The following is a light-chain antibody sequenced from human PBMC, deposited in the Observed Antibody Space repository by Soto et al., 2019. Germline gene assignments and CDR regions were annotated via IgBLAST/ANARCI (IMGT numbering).Light chain of an antibody. V-gene: IGLV2-14*01. CDR2: DVT. J-gene: IGLJ1*01. CDR3: SSYTSISTYV. Sequence: QSVLTQPASVSGSPGQSITISCTGTSSDVGGYNFVSWYQQHPDKAPKLMIYDVTNRPSGVSNPFSGSKSGNTASLTISGLQAEDVADYYCSSYTSISTYVFGTGPKVTVL. CDR1: SSDVGGYNF.